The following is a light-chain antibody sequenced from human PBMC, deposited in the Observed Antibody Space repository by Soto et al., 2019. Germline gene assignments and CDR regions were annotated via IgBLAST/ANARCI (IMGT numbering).Light chain of an antibody. Sequence: AIQMTQSPSSLSASVGDRVTITCQASQGIRDDLGWYQQKPGKAPKLLIFAASSLQSGVPSRFSGSGSGSDFALTISSLQPEDFATYYCLQDYSYPRTFGQGTKVDIK. CDR1: QGIRDD. J-gene: IGKJ1*01. CDR2: AAS. V-gene: IGKV1-6*01. CDR3: LQDYSYPRT.